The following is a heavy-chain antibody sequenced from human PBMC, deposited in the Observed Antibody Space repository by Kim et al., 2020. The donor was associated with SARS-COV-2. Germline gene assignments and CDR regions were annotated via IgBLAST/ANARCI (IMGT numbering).Heavy chain of an antibody. J-gene: IGHJ4*02. Sequence: RFPISRDKSKNTLYLQMNSLRAEDTAVYYCAKAAVNTIFGVVVTDYYFDYWGQGTLVTVSS. CDR3: AKAAVNTIFGVVVTDYYFDY. V-gene: IGHV3-23*01. D-gene: IGHD3-3*01.